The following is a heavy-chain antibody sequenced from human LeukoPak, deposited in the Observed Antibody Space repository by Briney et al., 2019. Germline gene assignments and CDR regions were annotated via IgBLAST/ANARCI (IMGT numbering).Heavy chain of an antibody. CDR1: GFTFSSYA. Sequence: GGSLRLSCAASGFTFSSYAMSWVRQAPGKGLEWVSSISGSGGRTHYTGSVKGRFTISRDNSKNSLYLQMNSLRAEDTAVYYCAREHMGVAAFDIWGQGTMVTVSS. J-gene: IGHJ3*02. CDR3: AREHMGVAAFDI. CDR2: ISGSGGRT. V-gene: IGHV3-23*01. D-gene: IGHD1-26*01.